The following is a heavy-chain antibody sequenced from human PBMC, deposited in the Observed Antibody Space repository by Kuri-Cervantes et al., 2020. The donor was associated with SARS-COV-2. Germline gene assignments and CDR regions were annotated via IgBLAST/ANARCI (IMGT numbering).Heavy chain of an antibody. D-gene: IGHD1-26*01. CDR2: IIPIFGTA. J-gene: IGHJ6*02. Sequence: GGSLRLSCKASGGTFSSYAISWVRQAPGQGLEWMGGIIPIFGTANYAQKFQGRVTITADESTSTAYMELSSLRSEDTAVYYCARKGGEVGATLYGMDVWGQGTTVTVSS. V-gene: IGHV1-69*01. CDR1: GGTFSSYA. CDR3: ARKGGEVGATLYGMDV.